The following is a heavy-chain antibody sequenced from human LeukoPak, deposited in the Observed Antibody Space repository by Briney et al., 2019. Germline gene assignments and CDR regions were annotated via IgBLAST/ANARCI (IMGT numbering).Heavy chain of an antibody. Sequence: ASVKVSCKASGYTFTSYDINWVRQATGQGLEWMGWMNPNSGNTGYAQKFQGRVTMTRNTSISTAYMELSSLRSEDTAVYYCARVYYDIQMGYYYYGMDVWGQGTTVTVSS. CDR3: ARVYYDIQMGYYYYGMDV. D-gene: IGHD3-9*01. CDR1: GYTFTSYD. J-gene: IGHJ6*02. V-gene: IGHV1-8*01. CDR2: MNPNSGNT.